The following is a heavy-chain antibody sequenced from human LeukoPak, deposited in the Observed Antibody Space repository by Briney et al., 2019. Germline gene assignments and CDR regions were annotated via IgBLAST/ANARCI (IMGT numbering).Heavy chain of an antibody. CDR3: ARDRQWLVFSWFDP. Sequence: ASVKVSCKASGYTFTSYDINWVRQATGQGLEWMGWINPNSGGTNYAQKFQGRVTMTRDTSISTAYMELSRLRSDDTAVYYCARDRQWLVFSWFDPWGQGTLVTVSS. D-gene: IGHD6-19*01. J-gene: IGHJ5*02. CDR2: INPNSGGT. CDR1: GYTFTSYD. V-gene: IGHV1-2*02.